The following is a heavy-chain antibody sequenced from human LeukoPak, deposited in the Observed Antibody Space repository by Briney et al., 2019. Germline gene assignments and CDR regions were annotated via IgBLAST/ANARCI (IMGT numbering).Heavy chain of an antibody. Sequence: PGGSLRLSCAASGFTFDDYAMHWVRQAPGKGLEWVSGISRNSGSTGYADSVKGRFTISRDNAKNSLYLQMNSLIAEDTALYYCAKCRSPAAIAVYFDYWGQGTLVTVSS. V-gene: IGHV3-9*01. D-gene: IGHD2-2*01. J-gene: IGHJ4*02. CDR3: AKCRSPAAIAVYFDY. CDR2: ISRNSGST. CDR1: GFTFDDYA.